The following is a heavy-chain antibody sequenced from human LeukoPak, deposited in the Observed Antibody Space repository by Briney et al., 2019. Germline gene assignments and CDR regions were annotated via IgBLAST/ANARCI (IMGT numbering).Heavy chain of an antibody. V-gene: IGHV3-7*01. J-gene: IGHJ4*02. CDR2: INPDGSVK. Sequence: GGSLRLSCVASGFTFSSHWMHWVRQAPGRGLEWVANINPDGSVKYYVDSIKGRFTISRDNAKNSLYLQMNSLRAEDTAVYYCASGFLQWLYWGQGTLVTVSS. CDR3: ASGFLQWLY. D-gene: IGHD3-3*01. CDR1: GFTFSSHW.